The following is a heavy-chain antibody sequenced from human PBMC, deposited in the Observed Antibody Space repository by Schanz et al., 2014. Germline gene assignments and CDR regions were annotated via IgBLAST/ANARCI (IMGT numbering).Heavy chain of an antibody. CDR3: ARGREVVAKIFDV. CDR1: GFTFSNYA. V-gene: IGHV3-23*01. J-gene: IGHJ3*01. Sequence: EVQLLESGGGLVQPGGSLRLSCAASGFTFSNYAMSWVRQAPGKGLEWVSTISGRSGTTNYADSVKGRFSISRDNSKNTLYLQVNSLRAEDTGVYYCARGREVVAKIFDVWGQGTMVTVSP. CDR2: ISGRSGTT. D-gene: IGHD3-22*01.